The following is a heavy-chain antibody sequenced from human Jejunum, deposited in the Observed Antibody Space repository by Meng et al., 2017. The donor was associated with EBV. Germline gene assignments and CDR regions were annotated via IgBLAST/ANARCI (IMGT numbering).Heavy chain of an antibody. CDR1: GFTFSGHA. J-gene: IGHJ4*02. CDR2: ISNDGNNK. D-gene: IGHD3-16*01. Sequence: QAQLVGSGGGVVQPGRSLRLSCAASGFTFSGHAMQWVRQAPGKGLKWVALISNDGNNKYYADSVKGRFTISRDNSKNTLYLQMNSLRVDDTALYYCTREWGADYWGQGTLVTVSS. CDR3: TREWGADY. V-gene: IGHV3-30-3*01.